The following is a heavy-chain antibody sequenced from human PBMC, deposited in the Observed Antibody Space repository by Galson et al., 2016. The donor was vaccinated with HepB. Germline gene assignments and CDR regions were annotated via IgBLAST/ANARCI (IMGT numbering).Heavy chain of an antibody. J-gene: IGHJ2*01. V-gene: IGHV3-48*02. CDR1: GFTFNIYT. D-gene: IGHD5-24*01. CDR3: VRDYNYAFDI. Sequence: SLRLSCAASGFTFNIYTMNWVRQAPGKGLEWVSYIRDSTTMYHADSMKGRFTISRDDAKNSLYLQMNSLRDDDTALYYCVRDYNYAFDIWGRCTLVTVSS. CDR2: IRDSTTM.